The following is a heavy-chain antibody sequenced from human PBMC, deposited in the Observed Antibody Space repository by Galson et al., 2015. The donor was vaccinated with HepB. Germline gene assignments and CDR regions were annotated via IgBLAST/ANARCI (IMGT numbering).Heavy chain of an antibody. CDR2: ISAYNGNT. CDR1: GYTFTSYG. Sequence: SVKVSCKASGYTFTSYGISWVRQAPGQGLEWMGWISAYNGNTNYAQKLQGRVTMTTDTSTSTAYMELRSLRSDDTAVYYCAREGVVRGRHPYNSTPNPTYYYFDYWGQGTLVTVSS. D-gene: IGHD3-10*01. J-gene: IGHJ4*02. CDR3: AREGVVRGRHPYNSTPNPTYYYFDY. V-gene: IGHV1-18*04.